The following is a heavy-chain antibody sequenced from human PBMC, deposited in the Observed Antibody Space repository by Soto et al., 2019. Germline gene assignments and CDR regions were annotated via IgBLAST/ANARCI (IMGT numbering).Heavy chain of an antibody. V-gene: IGHV3-30*18. D-gene: IGHD2-2*01. CDR3: AKDDSSPSNDWYFDL. CDR1: GFTFSSYG. Sequence: GGSLRLSYAASGFTFSSYGMHWVRQAPGKGLEWVAVISYDGSNKYYADSVKGRFTISRDNSKNTLYLQMNSLRAEDTAVYYCAKDDSSPSNDWYFDLWGRGTLVTVSS. CDR2: ISYDGSNK. J-gene: IGHJ2*01.